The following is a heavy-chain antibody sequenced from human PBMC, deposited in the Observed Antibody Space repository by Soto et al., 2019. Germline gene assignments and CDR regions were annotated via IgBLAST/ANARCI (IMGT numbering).Heavy chain of an antibody. Sequence: ASVKLSCKASGYTFTSYGISWVRQAPGQGLEWMGWISAYNGNTNYAQKLQGRVTMTTDTSTSTAYMELRSLRSDDTAVYYCARDDYGDYASEYYYGMDVWGQGTTVTVSS. CDR3: ARDDYGDYASEYYYGMDV. CDR1: GYTFTSYG. CDR2: ISAYNGNT. V-gene: IGHV1-18*01. D-gene: IGHD4-17*01. J-gene: IGHJ6*02.